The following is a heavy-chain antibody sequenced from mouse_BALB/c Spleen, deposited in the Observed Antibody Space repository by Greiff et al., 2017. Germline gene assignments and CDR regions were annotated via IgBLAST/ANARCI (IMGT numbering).Heavy chain of an antibody. Sequence: DVHLVESGGGLVKPGGSLKLSCAASGFTFSSYAMSWVRQTPEKRLEWVASISSGGSTYYPDSVKGRFTISRDNARNILYLQMSSLRSEDTAMYYCARGGDYYGSSSYYFDYWGQGTTLTVSS. CDR1: GFTFSSYA. D-gene: IGHD1-1*01. CDR2: ISSGGST. CDR3: ARGGDYYGSSSYYFDY. V-gene: IGHV5-6-5*01. J-gene: IGHJ2*01.